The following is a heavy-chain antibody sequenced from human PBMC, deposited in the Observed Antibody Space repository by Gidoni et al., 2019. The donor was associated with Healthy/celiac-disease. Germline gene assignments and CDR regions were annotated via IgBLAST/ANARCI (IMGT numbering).Heavy chain of an antibody. CDR3: ARGWEQWPRGAFDI. D-gene: IGHD6-19*01. J-gene: IGHJ3*02. V-gene: IGHV4-4*07. CDR1: GGSISSYY. Sequence: QVQLQESGPGLVKPSETLSLTCTVPGGSISSYYWRGIRQPAGKGLEWIGRIYTSGSTNYNPSLKSRVTMSVDTSKNQFSLKLSSVTAADTAVYYCARGWEQWPRGAFDIWGQGTMVTVSS. CDR2: IYTSGST.